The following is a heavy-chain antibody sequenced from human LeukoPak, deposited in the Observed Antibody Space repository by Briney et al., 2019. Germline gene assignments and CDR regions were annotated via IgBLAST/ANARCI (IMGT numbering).Heavy chain of an antibody. CDR1: GGSISSGGYY. CDR2: IYYSGST. V-gene: IGHV4-31*03. CDR3: AAQDVNWFDP. Sequence: PSETLSLTCTVSGGSISSGGYYWSWIRQHPGEGLEWIGYIYYSGSTYYNPSLKSRVTISVDTSKNQFSLKLSSVTAADTAVYYCAAQDVNWFDPWGQGTLVTVSS. J-gene: IGHJ5*02.